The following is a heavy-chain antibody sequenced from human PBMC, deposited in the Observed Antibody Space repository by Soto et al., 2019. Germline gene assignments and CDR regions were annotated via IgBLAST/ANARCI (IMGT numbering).Heavy chain of an antibody. V-gene: IGHV3-30*03. CDR2: ISYDGSNK. CDR3: ARERSGSNHYYYYYGMDV. D-gene: IGHD6-13*01. Sequence: PGGSLRLSCAASGFTFSSYGMHWVRQAPGKGLEWVAVISYDGSNKYYADSVKGRFTISRDNSKNTLSLQMNSLRAEDTAVYYCARERSGSNHYYYYYGMDVWGQGTTVTVSS. CDR1: GFTFSSYG. J-gene: IGHJ6*02.